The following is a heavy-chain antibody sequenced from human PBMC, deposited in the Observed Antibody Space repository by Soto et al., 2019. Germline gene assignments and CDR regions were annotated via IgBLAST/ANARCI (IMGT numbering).Heavy chain of an antibody. J-gene: IGHJ6*03. V-gene: IGHV3-11*01. CDR2: ISSSGSTI. CDR3: ARRPKLWFGKRPPGYYYMDV. Sequence: GGSLRLSCAASGFTFSDYYMSWIRQAPGKGLEWVSYISSSGSTIYYADSVKGRFTISRDNAKNSLYLQMNSLRAEDTAVYYCARRPKLWFGKRPPGYYYMDVWGKGTTVTVSS. D-gene: IGHD3-10*01. CDR1: GFTFSDYY.